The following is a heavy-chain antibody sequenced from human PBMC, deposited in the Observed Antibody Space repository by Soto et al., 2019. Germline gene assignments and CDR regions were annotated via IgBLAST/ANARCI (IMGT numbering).Heavy chain of an antibody. J-gene: IGHJ4*02. CDR1: GFNFSNYV. Sequence: EVQLLESGGGLAQPGGSLRLSCAASGFNFSNYVMSWVRQAPGKGLEWVSAISGSGGDNYCADSMKGRFTTSRDNSKNTLYLEMNRLRVEDTAVYYCAKGSASSRPYYFDYWGQGTLVTVSS. CDR3: AKGSASSRPYYFDY. CDR2: ISGSGGDN. V-gene: IGHV3-23*01.